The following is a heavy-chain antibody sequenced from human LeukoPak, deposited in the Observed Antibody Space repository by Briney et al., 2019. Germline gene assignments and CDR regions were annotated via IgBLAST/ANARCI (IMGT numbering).Heavy chain of an antibody. CDR2: ISYDGSNE. V-gene: IGHV3-30*04. D-gene: IGHD4-17*01. CDR1: GFTFSSYV. Sequence: GGSLRLSCAASGFTFSSYVMHWVRQAPGKGLEWVAIISYDGSNEYYADSVKGRFTISRDNSKNTLYLQMNSLRAEDTAVYYCAKAGYGDYEIDYWGQGTLVTVSS. J-gene: IGHJ4*02. CDR3: AKAGYGDYEIDY.